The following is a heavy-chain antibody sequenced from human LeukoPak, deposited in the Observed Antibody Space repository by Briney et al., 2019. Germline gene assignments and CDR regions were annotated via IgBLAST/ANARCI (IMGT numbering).Heavy chain of an antibody. Sequence: GGSLRLSCAASGFSFSSFSMNWVRQAPGKGLEWVSYISGGSSFTYYVDSVKGRFTISRDNAKNSLYLQMNSLRAEDTAVYYCAELGITMTGGVWGKGPTVTISS. D-gene: IGHD3-10*02. V-gene: IGHV3-21*01. CDR3: AELGITMTGGV. CDR2: ISGGSSFT. J-gene: IGHJ6*04. CDR1: GFSFSSFS.